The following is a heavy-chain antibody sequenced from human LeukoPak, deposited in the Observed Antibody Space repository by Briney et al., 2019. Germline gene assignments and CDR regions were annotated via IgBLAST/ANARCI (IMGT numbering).Heavy chain of an antibody. Sequence: PSETLSLTCTVSGGSISSYYWSWIRQPPGKGLEWIGYIYYSGSTNYNPSLKSRVTISVDTSKNQFSLKLSSVTAADTAVYYCARDLGYCSSTSCNYYFDYWGQGTLVTVSS. D-gene: IGHD2-2*01. J-gene: IGHJ4*02. CDR2: IYYSGST. CDR1: GGSISSYY. CDR3: ARDLGYCSSTSCNYYFDY. V-gene: IGHV4-59*01.